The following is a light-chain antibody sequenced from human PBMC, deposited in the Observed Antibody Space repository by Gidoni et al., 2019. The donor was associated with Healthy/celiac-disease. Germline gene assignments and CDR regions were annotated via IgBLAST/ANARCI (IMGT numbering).Light chain of an antibody. CDR3: QQYYSTPLT. CDR1: QGISNS. J-gene: IGKJ4*01. CDR2: AAS. V-gene: IGKV1-NL1*01. Sequence: DIQTTQSPSSLSVSLGDRVTITCRASQGISNSLAWYQQKPGKAPKLLLYAASRLECGVPSRFSGSGSGTDYTLTINSLQPEDFATYYCQQYYSTPLTCGGGTKVEIK.